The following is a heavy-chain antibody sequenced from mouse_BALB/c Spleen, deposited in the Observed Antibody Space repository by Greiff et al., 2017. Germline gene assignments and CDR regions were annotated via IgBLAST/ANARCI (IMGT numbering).Heavy chain of an antibody. V-gene: IGHV2-3*01. D-gene: IGHD2-3*01. CDR2: IWGDGST. CDR1: GFSLTSYG. J-gene: IGHJ2*01. Sequence: VKLVESGPGLVAPSQSLSITCTVSGFSLTSYGVSWVRQPPGKGLEWLGVIWGDGSTNYHSALISRLSISKDNSKNQVFLKLNSLQTDDTATYYCANPGDGYYFDYWGQGTTLTVSS. CDR3: ANPGDGYYFDY.